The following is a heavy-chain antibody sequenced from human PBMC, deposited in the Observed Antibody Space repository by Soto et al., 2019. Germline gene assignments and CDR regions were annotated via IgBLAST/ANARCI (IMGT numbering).Heavy chain of an antibody. CDR2: IYYTGNP. D-gene: IGHD6-19*01. CDR3: ARDCALAVAGPGWFDP. J-gene: IGHJ5*02. Sequence: SETLSLTCTGSGGSVSSGSHYWTWIRQPPGKGLEWIGYIYYTGNPNYSPSLKSRVTISVDTSKNQFSLKLTSVTAADTAVYYCARDCALAVAGPGWFDPWGQGTLVTVPQ. V-gene: IGHV4-61*01. CDR1: GGSVSSGSHY.